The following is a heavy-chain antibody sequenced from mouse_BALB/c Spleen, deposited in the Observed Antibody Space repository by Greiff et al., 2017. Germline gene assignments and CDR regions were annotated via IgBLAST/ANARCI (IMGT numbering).Heavy chain of an antibody. D-gene: IGHD4-1*01. J-gene: IGHJ3*01. Sequence: VHLVESGPGLVAPSQCLSITCTVSGFSLTSYGVHWVRQPPGKGLEWLGVIWAGGSTNYYSALMSRLSISKDNSKSQVFLKMSSLQTDDTAMYYCARTGTSPFACWGQGTLVTVSA. V-gene: IGHV2-9*02. CDR1: GFSLTSYG. CDR3: ARTGTSPFAC. CDR2: IWAGGST.